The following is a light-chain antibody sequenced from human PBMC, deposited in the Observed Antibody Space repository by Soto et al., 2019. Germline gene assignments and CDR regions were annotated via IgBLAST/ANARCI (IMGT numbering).Light chain of an antibody. CDR1: QGIGCY. J-gene: IGKJ2*01. V-gene: IGKV1-9*01. CDR2: VAS. CDR3: QQVIRYPYT. Sequence: DIQLTQSPSFLSASVGDRVTITCRASQGIGCYLAWYQQKPGKAPNLLIYVASTLQNGVPSRFSGSGSGTLFTLIVSSLQTEDFATYYCQQVIRYPYTFGQGTKLEIK.